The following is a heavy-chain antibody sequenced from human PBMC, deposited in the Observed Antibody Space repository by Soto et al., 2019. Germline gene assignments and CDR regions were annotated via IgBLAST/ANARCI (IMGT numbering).Heavy chain of an antibody. CDR3: AKDRPWDYSTTAPRRDWFDS. CDR1: GFTFSSYT. J-gene: IGHJ5*01. D-gene: IGHD1-7*01. CDR2: ISDNGDNT. V-gene: IGHV3-23*01. Sequence: GGSLRLSCTASGFTFSSYTMTWVRQAPGKGLEWVSTISDNGDNTYYPDSVKGRFTISRDNSKNTLYLQMSSLRAEDTALYYCAKDRPWDYSTTAPRRDWFDSWGQGTLVTVYS.